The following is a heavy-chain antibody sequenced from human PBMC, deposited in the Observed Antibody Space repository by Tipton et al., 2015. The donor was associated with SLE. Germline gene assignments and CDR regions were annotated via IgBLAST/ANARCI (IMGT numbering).Heavy chain of an antibody. D-gene: IGHD3-22*01. CDR2: IYYSGST. V-gene: IGHV4-39*07. CDR1: GGSISSSSYY. Sequence: TLSLTCTVSGGSISSSSYYWGWIRQPPGKGLEWIGSIYYSGSTYYNPSLKSRVTISVDTSKNQFSLKLSSVTAADTAVYYCARSPASPYYDSSGYYYEGVYWGQGTLVTVSS. CDR3: ARSPASPYYDSSGYYYEGVY. J-gene: IGHJ4*02.